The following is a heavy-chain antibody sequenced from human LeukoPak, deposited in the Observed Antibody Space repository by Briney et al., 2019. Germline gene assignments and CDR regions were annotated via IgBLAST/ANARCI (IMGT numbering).Heavy chain of an antibody. CDR3: AKVKGYYYGSGSYYTTYGMDV. Sequence: PGGSLRLSCAASGFTFDDYAMHWVRQAPGKGLEWVSGISWNSGSIGYADSVKGRFTISRDNAKNSLYLQMNSLRAEDTAVYYCAKVKGYYYGSGSYYTTYGMDVWGQGTTVTVSS. CDR2: ISWNSGSI. V-gene: IGHV3-9*01. CDR1: GFTFDDYA. J-gene: IGHJ6*02. D-gene: IGHD3-10*01.